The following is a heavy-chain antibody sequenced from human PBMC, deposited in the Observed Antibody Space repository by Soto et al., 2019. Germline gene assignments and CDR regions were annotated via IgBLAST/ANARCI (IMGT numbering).Heavy chain of an antibody. D-gene: IGHD2-15*01. Sequence: GGSLRLSCAASGFTFSGSAMHWVRQASGKGLEWVGRIRSKANSYATAYAASVKGRFTISRDDSKNTAYLQMNSLKTEDTAVYYCTSTVGGRPGRRDYYYYYMDVWGKGTTVTVSS. J-gene: IGHJ6*03. CDR3: TSTVGGRPGRRDYYYYYMDV. CDR1: GFTFSGSA. V-gene: IGHV3-73*01. CDR2: IRSKANSYAT.